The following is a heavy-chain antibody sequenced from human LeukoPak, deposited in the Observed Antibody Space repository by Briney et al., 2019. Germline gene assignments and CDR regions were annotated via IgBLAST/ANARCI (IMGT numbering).Heavy chain of an antibody. Sequence: SETLSLTCTVSGGSISSYYWSWMRQPPGKGLEWIGYIYYSGSTDYNPSLKSRVTISVDTSENQFSLKLRSVTAADTAVYYCARRNLAVAASPFDYWGQGTLVTVSS. J-gene: IGHJ4*02. CDR1: GGSISSYY. CDR3: ARRNLAVAASPFDY. CDR2: IYYSGST. D-gene: IGHD6-19*01. V-gene: IGHV4-59*08.